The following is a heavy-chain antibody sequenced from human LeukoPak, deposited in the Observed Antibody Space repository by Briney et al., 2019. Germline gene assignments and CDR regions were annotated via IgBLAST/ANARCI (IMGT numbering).Heavy chain of an antibody. CDR2: IYHSGST. D-gene: IGHD6-13*01. J-gene: IGHJ4*02. Sequence: SGTLSLTCAVSGGSISSSNWWSWVRQPPGKGLEWIGEIYHSGSTNYKPSLKSRVTISVDKSKNQFSLKLSSVTAADTAVYYCAREAGFEGYSSSWYPTFDYWGQGTLVTVSS. CDR1: GGSISSSNW. CDR3: AREAGFEGYSSSWYPTFDY. V-gene: IGHV4-4*02.